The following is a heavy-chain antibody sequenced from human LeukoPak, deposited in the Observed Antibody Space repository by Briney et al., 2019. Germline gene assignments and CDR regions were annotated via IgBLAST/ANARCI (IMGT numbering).Heavy chain of an antibody. CDR2: ISSNGGST. D-gene: IGHD3-10*01. CDR1: GFTFSAYA. V-gene: IGHV3-64*01. CDR3: ARDHGSGSYSDY. Sequence: GGSLRLSCAASGFTFSAYAMHWVRQAPGKGLEYVSAISSNGGSTYYANSVKGRFTISRDNSKNTLYLQMGSLRAEDMAVYFCARDHGSGSYSDYWGQGTLVTVSS. J-gene: IGHJ4*02.